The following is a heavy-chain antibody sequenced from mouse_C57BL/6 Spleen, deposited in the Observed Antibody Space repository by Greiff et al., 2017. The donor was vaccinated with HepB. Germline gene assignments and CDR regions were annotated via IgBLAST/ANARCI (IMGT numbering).Heavy chain of an antibody. D-gene: IGHD1-1*01. CDR1: GYAFSSSW. CDR3: ARGNYGGGYFDV. V-gene: IGHV1-82*01. CDR2: IYPGDGDT. J-gene: IGHJ1*03. Sequence: QVQLQQSGPELVKPGASVKISCKASGYAFSSSWMNWVKQRPGKGLEWIGRIYPGDGDTNYNGKFKGKATLTADKSSSTAYMQLSSLTSEDSAVDFCARGNYGGGYFDVWGTGTTVTVSS.